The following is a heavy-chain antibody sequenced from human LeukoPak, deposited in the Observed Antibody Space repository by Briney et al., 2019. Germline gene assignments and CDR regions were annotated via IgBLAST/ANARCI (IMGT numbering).Heavy chain of an antibody. CDR1: GFTFSSYA. CDR3: ARDPYYYDSSGYFNC. J-gene: IGHJ4*02. Sequence: GGSLRLSCAASGFTFSSYAMHWVRQAPGKGLEWVAVIWYDGSNKYYADSVKGRFTISRDNSKNTLYLQMNSLRAEDTAVYYCARDPYYYDSSGYFNCWGQGTLVTVSS. CDR2: IWYDGSNK. D-gene: IGHD3-22*01. V-gene: IGHV3-33*08.